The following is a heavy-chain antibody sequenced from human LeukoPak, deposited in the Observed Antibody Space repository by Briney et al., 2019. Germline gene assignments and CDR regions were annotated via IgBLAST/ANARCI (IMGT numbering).Heavy chain of an antibody. Sequence: PGGSLRLSCAASGFTFSDSYMTWLRQAPGKGLEWVSYISGSGTIMYYADSVKGRFTISRDNAKNSLFLQMNSLRAEDTAVYYCARGWWNYVSWGQGTLVTVSS. CDR3: ARGWWNYVS. D-gene: IGHD1-7*01. J-gene: IGHJ4*02. CDR1: GFTFSDSY. CDR2: ISGSGTIM. V-gene: IGHV3-11*04.